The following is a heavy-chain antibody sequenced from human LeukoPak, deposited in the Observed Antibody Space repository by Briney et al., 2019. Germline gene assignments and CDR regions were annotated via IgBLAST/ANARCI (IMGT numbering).Heavy chain of an antibody. J-gene: IGHJ6*03. Sequence: GGSLRLSCAASGFTFSDHYMDWVRQAPGKGLEWVGRTRNKANSYTTEYAASVKGRFTISRDDSKNSLYLQMNSLKTEDTAVYYCARELIGYYEILTGWDYYYYMDVWGKGTTVIVSS. CDR3: ARELIGYYEILTGWDYYYYMDV. CDR2: TRNKANSYTT. V-gene: IGHV3-72*01. D-gene: IGHD3-9*01. CDR1: GFTFSDHY.